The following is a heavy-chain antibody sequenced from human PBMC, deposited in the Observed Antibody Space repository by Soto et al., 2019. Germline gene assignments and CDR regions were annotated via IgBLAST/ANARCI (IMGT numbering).Heavy chain of an antibody. D-gene: IGHD5-18*01. CDR1: GFNFDDYT. CDR2: ISWDGGRI. Sequence: EMQLVESGGAVTQPGGSLRLSCAASGFNFDDYTMHWVRQAPGKGLEWVPVISWDGGRIDHADSVKGRFTISRDNRKNSLYLQMNSLRIEDTALYYCVKSHVDIPMAEMAVWGRGTTVTVSS. V-gene: IGHV3-43*01. CDR3: VKSHVDIPMAEMAV. J-gene: IGHJ6*02.